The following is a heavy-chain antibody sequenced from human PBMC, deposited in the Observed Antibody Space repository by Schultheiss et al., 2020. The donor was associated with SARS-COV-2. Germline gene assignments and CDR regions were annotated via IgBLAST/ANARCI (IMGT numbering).Heavy chain of an antibody. V-gene: IGHV4-31*03. Sequence: SETLSLTCTVSGGSISSSSYYWGWIRQPPGKGLEWIGYIYYSGSTYYNPSLKSRVTISVDTSKNQFSLKLSSVTAADTAVYYCARATVGCTNGVCYPDYYYYYGMDVWGQGTTVTVSS. CDR3: ARATVGCTNGVCYPDYYYYYGMDV. J-gene: IGHJ6*02. CDR2: IYYSGST. D-gene: IGHD2-8*01. CDR1: GGSISSSSYY.